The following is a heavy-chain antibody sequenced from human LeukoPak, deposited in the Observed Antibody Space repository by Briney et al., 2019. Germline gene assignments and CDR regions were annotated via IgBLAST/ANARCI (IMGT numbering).Heavy chain of an antibody. D-gene: IGHD4-17*01. V-gene: IGHV3-7*01. CDR1: GFSFDTYW. CDR2: IKPDGSER. Sequence: GGSLRLSCAVFGFSFDTYWMTWVRQAPGKGLEWVANIKPDGSERYYVDSLKGRFTISRDNARNSLYLQMNSLRAEDTAVYYCARHPYGVLDYWGQGTLVTVSS. CDR3: ARHPYGVLDY. J-gene: IGHJ4*02.